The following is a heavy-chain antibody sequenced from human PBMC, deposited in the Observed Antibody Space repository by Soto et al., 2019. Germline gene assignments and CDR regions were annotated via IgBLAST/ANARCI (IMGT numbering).Heavy chain of an antibody. CDR3: AHTFGIFTGYNINFDY. D-gene: IGHD3-9*01. CDR2: IYWDDDT. Sequence: SGATLVNPTQTLTLTCTFTGFSLNTRGVAVAWIRQPPGKALEWLGLIYWDDDTRYSPSLKTRLIIARDTSENQVVLTLTDLDPVDTATYFCAHTFGIFTGYNINFDYWGQGALVTVSS. CDR1: GFSLNTRGVA. V-gene: IGHV2-5*02. J-gene: IGHJ4*02.